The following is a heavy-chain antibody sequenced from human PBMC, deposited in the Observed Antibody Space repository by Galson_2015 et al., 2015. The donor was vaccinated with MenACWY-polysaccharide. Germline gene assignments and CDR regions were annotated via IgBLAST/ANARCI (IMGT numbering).Heavy chain of an antibody. V-gene: IGHV4-30-4*01. Sequence: TLSLTCAVSSGSISSGDSYWSWIRQSPGKGLEWIGYIYYSGRTNYSPSLKSRATVSLDTSKNQFSLKLSFVTAADTAVYYCASLPLGNCGSVSCYGYFHHWGQGTLVTVSS. J-gene: IGHJ1*01. D-gene: IGHD2-2*01. CDR3: ASLPLGNCGSVSCYGYFHH. CDR1: SGSISSGDSY. CDR2: IYYSGRT.